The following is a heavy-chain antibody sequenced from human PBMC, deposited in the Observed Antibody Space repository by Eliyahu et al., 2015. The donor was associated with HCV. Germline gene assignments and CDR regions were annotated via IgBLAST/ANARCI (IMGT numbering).Heavy chain of an antibody. CDR3: AKDWSGSYSTLEF. Sequence: EVQLLESGGGLVQPGGSLRLSCAASGFXFINYAMTWVRQAPGKGLXWGSGISGSGGTRYHADSVKGRFTISRDNSMNTLYLQMNSLRAEDTAVYYCAKDWSGSYSTLEFWGQGALVTVSS. D-gene: IGHD1-26*01. V-gene: IGHV3-23*01. CDR1: GFXFINYA. CDR2: ISGSGGTR. J-gene: IGHJ4*02.